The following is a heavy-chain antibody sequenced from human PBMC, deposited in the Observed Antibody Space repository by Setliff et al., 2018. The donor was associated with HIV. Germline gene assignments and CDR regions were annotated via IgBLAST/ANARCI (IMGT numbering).Heavy chain of an antibody. Sequence: PGKSLKISCKGFGYKFTDYWVGWVRQMPGEGLEWMGVIYGDGSNPRYSPSFQGQVTISADKSISTAYLQWSSLKASDSAMYYCARRGGDGYVYDYWGQGTLVTVSS. D-gene: IGHD5-12*01. V-gene: IGHV5-51*03. J-gene: IGHJ4*02. CDR3: ARRGGDGYVYDY. CDR1: GYKFTDYW. CDR2: IYGDGSNP.